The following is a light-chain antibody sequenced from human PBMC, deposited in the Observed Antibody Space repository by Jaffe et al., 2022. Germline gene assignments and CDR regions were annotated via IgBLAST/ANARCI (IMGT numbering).Light chain of an antibody. J-gene: IGKJ1*01. V-gene: IGKV1-5*03. CDR2: KAS. CDR1: QSISSW. CDR3: QQYNSYPWT. Sequence: DIQMTPSPSTLSASVGDRVTITCRASQSISSWLAWYQQKPGKAPKLLIYKASSLESGVPSRFSGSGSGTEFTLTISSLQPDDFATYYCQQYNSYPWTFGQGTQVEIK.